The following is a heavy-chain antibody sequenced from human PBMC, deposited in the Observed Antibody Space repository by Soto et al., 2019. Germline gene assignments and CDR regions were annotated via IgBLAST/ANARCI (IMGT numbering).Heavy chain of an antibody. D-gene: IGHD3-3*01. V-gene: IGHV3-48*02. J-gene: IGHJ4*02. CDR2: ISSSSSSI. CDR1: GFTYSNYA. Sequence: GGSLRLSFAASGFTYSNYAMNWVRQAPEKGLEWVAYISSSSSSIYYADSVKGRFTISRDNSKNSLYLQMNSLRDEDTAVYYCTRDFTWSEVXWGQGVQVTVSX. CDR3: TRDFTWSEVX.